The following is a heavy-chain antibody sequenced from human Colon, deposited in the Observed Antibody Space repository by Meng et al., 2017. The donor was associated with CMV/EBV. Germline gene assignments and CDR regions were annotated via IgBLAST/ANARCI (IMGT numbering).Heavy chain of an antibody. V-gene: IGHV4-4*07. J-gene: IGHJ4*02. CDR1: GASTTSYY. D-gene: IGHD3-10*01. CDR3: ARDSNLSGLAY. CDR2: VYISGNT. Sequence: QVQLRESGPGLGKPSETLSLPCTVSGASTTSYYWSWIRQPAGKGLEWIGRVYISGNTNYNPSLKSRVTMSIDTSKNQLSLNIRSVTAADTAVYYCARDSNLSGLAYWGQGTLVTVSS.